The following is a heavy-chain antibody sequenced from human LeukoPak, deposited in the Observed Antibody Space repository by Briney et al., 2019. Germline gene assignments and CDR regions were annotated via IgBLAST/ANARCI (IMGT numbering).Heavy chain of an antibody. CDR2: IYYSGTT. V-gene: IGHV4-39*07. J-gene: IGHJ1*01. CDR1: GGSISSSSYF. Sequence: SETLSLTCTVSGGSISSSSYFWGWIRQPPGKGLEWIGSIYYSGTTYYNPSLKSRVTISVDTSKNQFSLRLNSVTAADTAVYYCARIYGDYVSGYFQHWGQGTLVTVSS. CDR3: ARIYGDYVSGYFQH. D-gene: IGHD3-16*01.